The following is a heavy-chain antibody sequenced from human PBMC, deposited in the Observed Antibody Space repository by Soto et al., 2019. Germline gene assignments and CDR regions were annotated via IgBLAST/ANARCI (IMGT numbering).Heavy chain of an antibody. V-gene: IGHV1-18*01. Sequence: ASVTVSCTASGYTFTSYGISWVRQAPGQGLEWMGWISAYNGNTNYAQKLQGRVTMTTDTSTSTAYMELRSLRSDDTAVYYCARVGVYYDSSGYLDYWGQGTLVTVSS. CDR1: GYTFTSYG. CDR2: ISAYNGNT. J-gene: IGHJ4*02. CDR3: ARVGVYYDSSGYLDY. D-gene: IGHD3-22*01.